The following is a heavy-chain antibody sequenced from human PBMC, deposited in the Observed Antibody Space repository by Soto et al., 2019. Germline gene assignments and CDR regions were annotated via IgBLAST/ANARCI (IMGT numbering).Heavy chain of an antibody. J-gene: IGHJ6*02. V-gene: IGHV1-18*04. D-gene: IGHD6-13*01. Sequence: QVQLVQSGPEVRKPGASVKFSCKASGYIFSRYGIRWVRQAPGQGLEWMAWISGYNGNTKFGERVQGRVNVTTDTSTSTAYMELRSLRSDDTAVYYCAREAAAERNYYGLDVWGQGTTVIVSS. CDR3: AREAAAERNYYGLDV. CDR1: GYIFSRYG. CDR2: ISGYNGNT.